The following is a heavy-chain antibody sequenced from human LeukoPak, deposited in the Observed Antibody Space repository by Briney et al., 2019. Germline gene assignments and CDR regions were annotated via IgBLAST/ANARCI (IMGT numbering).Heavy chain of an antibody. CDR2: VNPNGGST. CDR1: GYTFTRCL. V-gene: IGHV1-46*01. D-gene: IGHD1-26*01. J-gene: IGHJ4*02. Sequence: GASVKVSCKASGYTFTRCLIHWVRQAPGQGLEWVGRVNPNGGSTIYAQRFQGRVTMTWDRSTNTVYMDLVSLRSEDTAVYYCAKEREATYYFDYWGQGTLVTVSS. CDR3: AKEREATYYFDY.